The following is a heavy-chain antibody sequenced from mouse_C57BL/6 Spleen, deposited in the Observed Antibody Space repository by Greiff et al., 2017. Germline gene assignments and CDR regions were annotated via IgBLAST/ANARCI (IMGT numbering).Heavy chain of an antibody. CDR3: ARDRGSSYAMDY. D-gene: IGHD1-1*01. J-gene: IGHJ4*01. CDR1: GYTFTDYN. V-gene: IGHV1-22*01. Sequence: EVQLQQSGPELVKPGASVKMSCKASGYTFTDYNMHWVKQSHGKSLEWIGYINPNNGGTSYNQKFKGKATLTVNTSSSTAYMELRSLTSEDSAVYYCARDRGSSYAMDYWGQGTSVTVSS. CDR2: INPNNGGT.